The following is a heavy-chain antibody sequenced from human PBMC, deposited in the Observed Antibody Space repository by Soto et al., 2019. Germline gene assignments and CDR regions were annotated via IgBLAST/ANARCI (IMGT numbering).Heavy chain of an antibody. CDR3: AGMPYTSGLRFDP. V-gene: IGHV4-30-2*01. CDR1: GASISSGDYF. CDR2: IYQSGVT. Sequence: SETLSLTCTVSGASISSGDYFWSWIRQPPGKALQWIGFIYQSGVTSYNPSLASRVSISLDRSNNQCSLKLKSVTAAATAVYFCAGMPYTSGLRFDPWGPGTLVTVSS. J-gene: IGHJ5*02. D-gene: IGHD6-19*01.